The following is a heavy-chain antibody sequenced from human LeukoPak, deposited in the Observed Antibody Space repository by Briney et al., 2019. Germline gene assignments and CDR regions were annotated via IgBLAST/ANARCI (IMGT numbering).Heavy chain of an antibody. V-gene: IGHV4-59*01. CDR3: ATQYLDAFDI. CDR2: IYYSGST. D-gene: IGHD2-2*01. CDR1: GGSISSYY. J-gene: IGHJ3*02. Sequence: SETLSLTCTVSGGSISSYYWSWIRQPPGKGLEWIGYIYYSGSTNYNPSLKSRVTISVDTSKNQFSLKLSSVTAADTAVYYCATQYLDAFDIWGQGTMVTVSS.